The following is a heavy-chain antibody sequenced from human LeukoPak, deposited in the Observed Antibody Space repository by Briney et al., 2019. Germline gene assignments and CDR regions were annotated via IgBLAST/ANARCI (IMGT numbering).Heavy chain of an antibody. J-gene: IGHJ5*02. CDR3: ARGFYDSGGYSNCFDP. D-gene: IGHD3-22*01. V-gene: IGHV4-59*07. Sequence: SDTLSLTCTVSGDSISSSYWSWIRQPPGKTLEWIGYIYYTGTTNYNPSPKGRVTMSIDTSKNQFSLNLNSVTAADTAVYYCARGFYDSGGYSNCFDPWGQGTLVTVSS. CDR1: GDSISSSY. CDR2: IYYTGTT.